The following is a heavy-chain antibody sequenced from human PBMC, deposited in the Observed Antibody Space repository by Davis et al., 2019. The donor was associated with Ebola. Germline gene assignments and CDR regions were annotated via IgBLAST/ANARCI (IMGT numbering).Heavy chain of an antibody. CDR3: AIFGVVIDY. CDR2: INHSGST. V-gene: IGHV4-34*01. J-gene: IGHJ4*02. Sequence: SETLSLTCAVYGGSFSGYYWTWIRQPPGEGLEWIGEINHSGSTNYNPSLKSRVTISVDTSKNQFSLKLSSVTAADTAVYYCAIFGVVIDYWGQGTLVTVSS. CDR1: GGSFSGYY. D-gene: IGHD3-3*02.